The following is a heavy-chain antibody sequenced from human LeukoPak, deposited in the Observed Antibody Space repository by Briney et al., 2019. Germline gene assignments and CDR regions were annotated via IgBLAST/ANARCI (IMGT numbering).Heavy chain of an antibody. CDR1: GGSITSYY. V-gene: IGHV4-59*01. J-gene: IGHJ5*02. Sequence: SETLSLTCTVSGGSITSYYWSWIRQPPGEGLEWIGDIYYTGSTNYNPSLKSRVTISVDTSRTQFSRRLRSVTAADTAVYYCARSSMRVTANKSLFDRGGEGTLVTVS. CDR2: IYYTGST. CDR3: ARSSMRVTANKSLFDR. D-gene: IGHD2-21*02.